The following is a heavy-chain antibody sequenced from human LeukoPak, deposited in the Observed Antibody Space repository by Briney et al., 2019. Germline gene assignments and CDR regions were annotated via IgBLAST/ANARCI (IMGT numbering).Heavy chain of an antibody. CDR2: FNPSGGST. Sequence: ASVKVSCKASGYTFTNYYMHWLRQAPGQGLEWVGVFNPSGGSTSYAQKFQGRVTMTRDTSTSTVYMELSRLTSDDTTIYYCATTLHIVVVTWHAFDIWGQGTMVTVSS. CDR3: ATTLHIVVVTWHAFDI. V-gene: IGHV1-46*01. D-gene: IGHD2-21*02. J-gene: IGHJ3*02. CDR1: GYTFTNYY.